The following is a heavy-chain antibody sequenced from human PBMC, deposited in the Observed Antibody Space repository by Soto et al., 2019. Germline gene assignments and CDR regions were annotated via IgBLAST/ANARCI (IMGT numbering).Heavy chain of an antibody. Sequence: QIQLVQSGAEVKKPGASVKVSCKAYGYTFSSYHITWVRQAPGQGLEWMGWISAYNGNTNYAQNLQGRVTMTTDPSTSTAYMVLRSLRSDDTAVYYCARDLPPVDYWGQGTLVTVSS. CDR2: ISAYNGNT. CDR3: ARDLPPVDY. CDR1: GYTFSSYH. J-gene: IGHJ4*02. V-gene: IGHV1-18*01.